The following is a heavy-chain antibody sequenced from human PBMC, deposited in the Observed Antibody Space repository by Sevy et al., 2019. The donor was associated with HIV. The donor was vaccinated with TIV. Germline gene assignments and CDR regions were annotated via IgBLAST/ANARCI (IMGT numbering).Heavy chain of an antibody. Sequence: GGSLRLSCAASGFTFSSYEMNWVRQAPGKGLEWVSYISSSGSTIYYADSVKGRFTISRDNAKNSLYLQMNSLRAEDTAVYYCAREGTHYDFWGGYPPPHYYYYGMDVWGQGTTVTVSS. V-gene: IGHV3-48*03. J-gene: IGHJ6*02. D-gene: IGHD3-3*01. CDR1: GFTFSSYE. CDR2: ISSSGSTI. CDR3: AREGTHYDFWGGYPPPHYYYYGMDV.